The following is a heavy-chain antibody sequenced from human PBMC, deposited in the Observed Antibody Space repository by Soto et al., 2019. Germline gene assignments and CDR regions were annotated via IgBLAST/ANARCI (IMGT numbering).Heavy chain of an antibody. CDR2: ISSTTNYI. V-gene: IGHV3-21*06. J-gene: IGHJ4*02. CDR3: ARESEDLTSNLDY. CDR1: GFTFTRYS. Sequence: VGSLRLSCAASGFTFTRYSMNWVRQAPGKGLEWVSSISSTTNYIYYGDSMKGRFTISRDNAKNSLYLEMNSLRAEDTAVYYCARESEDLTSNLDYWGQGTLVTAPQ.